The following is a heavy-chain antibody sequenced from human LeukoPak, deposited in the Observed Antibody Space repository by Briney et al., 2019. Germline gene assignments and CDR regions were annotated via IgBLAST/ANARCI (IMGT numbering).Heavy chain of an antibody. V-gene: IGHV3-23*01. J-gene: IGHJ6*02. CDR1: GFTFSSYA. CDR2: TSGSGGST. CDR3: AKDFPHHYETSLGMDL. D-gene: IGHD3-22*01. Sequence: QTGGSQRLSCAASGFTFSSYAMSWVRQAPGKGLEWVSGTSGSGGSTYYAGSVKGRFTISRDNSKNTLYLQMNSLRVEDTAVYYCAKDFPHHYETSLGMDLWGQGTTVTVS.